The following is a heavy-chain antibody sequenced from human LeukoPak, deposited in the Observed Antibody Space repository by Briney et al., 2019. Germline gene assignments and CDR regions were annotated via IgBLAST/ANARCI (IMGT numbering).Heavy chain of an antibody. Sequence: GGSLRLSCAASGFTFSSYSMNWVRQAPGKGLEGVGRINYKTNGGTADYAAPAKGRFTISRDDSKDTLYLEMNSLKAEATGVYYCATDHRTIYGVVFPDYWGQGTLVTVSS. CDR1: GFTFSSYS. D-gene: IGHD3-3*01. CDR2: INYKTNGGTA. CDR3: ATDHRTIYGVVFPDY. J-gene: IGHJ4*02. V-gene: IGHV3-15*01.